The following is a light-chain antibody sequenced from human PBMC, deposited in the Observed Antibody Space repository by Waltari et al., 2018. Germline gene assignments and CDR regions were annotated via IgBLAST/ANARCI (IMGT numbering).Light chain of an antibody. CDR1: QSVLFSSTNKNY. Sequence: DIVMTQSPDSLAVSLGERATINCKSSQSVLFSSTNKNYLAYYRQKSAQPLELLLYWASTPESVVPDRFSGSGSGTDFTLTISSLQAEDVAAYYCQQYYDTSLTFGGGTKVEIK. CDR2: WAS. CDR3: QQYYDTSLT. V-gene: IGKV4-1*01. J-gene: IGKJ4*01.